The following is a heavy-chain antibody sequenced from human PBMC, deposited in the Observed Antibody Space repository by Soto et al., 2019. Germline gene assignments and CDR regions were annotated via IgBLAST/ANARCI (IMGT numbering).Heavy chain of an antibody. D-gene: IGHD3-16*01. CDR2: IWYDGSNK. CDR3: ARWGNWKVADY. Sequence: QVQLVESGGGVVQPGRSLRPSCAASGFTFSSHGMHWVRQAPGKGLEWVAVIWYDGSNKYYADSVKGRFTISRDNSKNMLYLEMNSLRAEDTAVYYCARWGNWKVADYWGQGTLVTVSS. J-gene: IGHJ4*02. V-gene: IGHV3-33*01. CDR1: GFTFSSHG.